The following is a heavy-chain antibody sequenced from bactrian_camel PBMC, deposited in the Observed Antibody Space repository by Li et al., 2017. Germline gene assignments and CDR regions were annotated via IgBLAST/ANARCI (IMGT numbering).Heavy chain of an antibody. J-gene: IGHJ4*01. CDR3: APVVSNF. Sequence: LVESGGGLVQPGGFLRLSCAASGFTEFTFSSYDMSWVRQAPGKGLEWVSGFSWSGDSKNYADSVKGRFTISRDNTKNTLYLQMDSEKSEDTATYFCAPVVSNFWGQGTQVTVS. D-gene: IGHD2*01. CDR2: FSWSGDSK. CDR1: GFTEFTFSSYD. V-gene: IGHV3S40*01.